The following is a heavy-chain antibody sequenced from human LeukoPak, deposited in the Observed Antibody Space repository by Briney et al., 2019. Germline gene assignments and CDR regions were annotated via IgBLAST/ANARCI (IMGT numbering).Heavy chain of an antibody. Sequence: GGSLRLSCAASGFTFSSYWMSWIRQAPGKGLEWVANIKQDGSGKYYVDSVKGRFTISRDSAKNSLYLQMNSLRAEDTAVYYCARDRRYFTYWGQGTLVTVSS. CDR1: GFTFSSYW. D-gene: IGHD3-9*01. CDR2: IKQDGSGK. CDR3: ARDRRYFTY. J-gene: IGHJ4*02. V-gene: IGHV3-7*01.